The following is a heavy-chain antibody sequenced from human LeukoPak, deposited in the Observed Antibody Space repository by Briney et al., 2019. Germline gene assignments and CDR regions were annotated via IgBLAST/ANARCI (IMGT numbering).Heavy chain of an antibody. J-gene: IGHJ4*02. Sequence: TLSLTCTVSGGSISSGGYYWSWIRQPPGKGLEWIGYIYHSGSTYYNPSLKSRVTISVDRSKNQFSLKLSSVTAADTAVYYCARDLLEVAGYFDYWGQGTLVTVSS. CDR1: GGSISSGGYY. CDR3: ARDLLEVAGYFDY. V-gene: IGHV4-30-2*01. CDR2: IYHSGST. D-gene: IGHD3-3*01.